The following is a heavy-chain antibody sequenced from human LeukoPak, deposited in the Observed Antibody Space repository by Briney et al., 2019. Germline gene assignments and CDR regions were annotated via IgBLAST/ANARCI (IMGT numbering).Heavy chain of an antibody. V-gene: IGHV3-21*01. Sequence: GGSLRLSCAASGFTFSSYIMNWVRQAPGKGLEWVSSISGSNNYIYYAVSVKGRFTISRDNAKNSLYLQMNSLRADDTAVYYCARGYTHGLDVWGQGTTVTVSS. J-gene: IGHJ6*02. D-gene: IGHD5-18*01. CDR3: ARGYTHGLDV. CDR2: ISGSNNYI. CDR1: GFTFSSYI.